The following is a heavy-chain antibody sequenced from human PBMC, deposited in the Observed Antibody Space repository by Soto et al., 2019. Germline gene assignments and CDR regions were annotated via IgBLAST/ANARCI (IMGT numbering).Heavy chain of an antibody. J-gene: IGHJ4*02. CDR1: GGIFSTYA. V-gene: IGHV1-69*01. CDR2: IIPLFGTP. CDR3: ARDRDDYGSGNYYNRIDF. D-gene: IGHD3-10*01. Sequence: QVQLVQSGAEVKKPGSSVKVSCKASGGIFSTYAISWLRQAPGQGLEWMGGIIPLFGTPNYAQRFQGRVTITADESTSTAYMELSRLRSEDTAVYYCARDRDDYGSGNYYNRIDFWGQGPLVNVSS.